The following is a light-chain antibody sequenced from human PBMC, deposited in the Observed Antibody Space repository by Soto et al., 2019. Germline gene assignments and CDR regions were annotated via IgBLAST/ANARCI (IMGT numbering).Light chain of an antibody. Sequence: EIVMTQSPATLSVSPGERATLSCRASQSVNSNLAWYRQKPGQAPRLLISDASTRATGVPARFSGSGSGTECTLTISSLQSEDSGLYYCQQYNNWPPYTFGQGTKLEIK. J-gene: IGKJ2*01. CDR2: DAS. V-gene: IGKV3-15*01. CDR3: QQYNNWPPYT. CDR1: QSVNSN.